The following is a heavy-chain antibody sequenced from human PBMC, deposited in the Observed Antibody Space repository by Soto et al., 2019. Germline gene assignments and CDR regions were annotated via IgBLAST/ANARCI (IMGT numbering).Heavy chain of an antibody. CDR2: IIPIFTTT. CDR1: GGTFSNHA. J-gene: IGHJ3*01. D-gene: IGHD6-13*01. V-gene: IGHV1-69*13. CDR3: AREVAADVPCPQVAF. Sequence: GASVKVSWEDRGGTFSNHAINWVRQAPGQGLEWMGRIIPIFTTTNFAQKFQARVTMTADESTITAYLELSSLKHDDTAVYYCAREVAADVPCPQVAF.